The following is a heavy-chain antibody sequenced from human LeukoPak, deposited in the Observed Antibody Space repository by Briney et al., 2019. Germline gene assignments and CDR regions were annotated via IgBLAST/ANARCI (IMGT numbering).Heavy chain of an antibody. CDR1: GFTLSDSA. V-gene: IGHV3-15*01. J-gene: IGHJ5*02. D-gene: IGHD5-24*01. Sequence: PGGSLKLSCAASGFTLSDSAIHWVRQAPGKGLEWVGRIKSKTDGGTTDYAAPVKGRFTISRDDSKNTLYLQMNSLKTEDTAVYYCTHRGGPWGQGTLVTVSS. CDR2: IKSKTDGGTT. CDR3: THRGGP.